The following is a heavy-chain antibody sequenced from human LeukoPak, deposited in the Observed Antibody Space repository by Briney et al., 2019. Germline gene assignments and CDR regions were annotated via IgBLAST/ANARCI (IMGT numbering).Heavy chain of an antibody. Sequence: PGGSLRLSCAASGFTFSSYSMNWVRQAPGKGLEWVSSISSSSSYIYYADSVKGRFTITRDNAKNSLHLQMNSLRVEDTAVYYCSRTYYDILAGYYGFFDYWGEGTMVTVSS. CDR2: ISSSSSYI. D-gene: IGHD3-9*01. J-gene: IGHJ4*02. CDR3: SRTYYDILAGYYGFFDY. V-gene: IGHV3-21*01. CDR1: GFTFSSYS.